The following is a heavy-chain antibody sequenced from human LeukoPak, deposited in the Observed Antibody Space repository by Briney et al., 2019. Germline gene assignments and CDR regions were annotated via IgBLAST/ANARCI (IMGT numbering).Heavy chain of an antibody. CDR1: GGTFSSYA. Sequence: ASVKVSCKASGGTFSSYAISWVRQAPGQGLEWMGGIIPIFGTANYAQKFQGRVTITADESTSTAYMELSSLRSEDTAVYYCARGYYYGSGSYSLDYWGQGTLVTVSS. D-gene: IGHD3-10*01. J-gene: IGHJ4*02. CDR3: ARGYYYGSGSYSLDY. V-gene: IGHV1-69*13. CDR2: IIPIFGTA.